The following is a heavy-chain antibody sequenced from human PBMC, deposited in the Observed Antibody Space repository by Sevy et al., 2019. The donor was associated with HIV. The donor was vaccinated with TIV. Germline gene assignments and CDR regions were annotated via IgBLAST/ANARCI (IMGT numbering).Heavy chain of an antibody. V-gene: IGHV3-33*01. J-gene: IGHJ3*02. CDR1: GFTFSSYG. CDR2: IWYDGSNK. D-gene: IGHD3-3*01. Sequence: GGSLRLSCAASGFTFSSYGMHWVRQAPGKGLEWVAVIWYDGSNKYYADSVKGRFTISRDNSKNTLYLQMNSLRAEDTAVYYCARDNNFWSGWYTGRGGAFDIWGQGTMVTVSS. CDR3: ARDNNFWSGWYTGRGGAFDI.